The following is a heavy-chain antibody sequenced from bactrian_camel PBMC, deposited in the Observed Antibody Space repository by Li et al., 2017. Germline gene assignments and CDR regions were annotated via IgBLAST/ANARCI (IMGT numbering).Heavy chain of an antibody. V-gene: IGHV3S53*01. D-gene: IGHD4*01. Sequence: HVQLVESGGGLVQPGGSLRLSCAASGYTVRNACMGWFRQAPGKEREGVACIAGDGSTNYADSVKGRFTISQDNAKNTLYLQMSSLKSEDTALYYCTTAGSGYYSDYAGIFGYWGQGTQVTVS. CDR3: TTAGSGYYSDYAGIFGY. J-gene: IGHJ6*01. CDR1: GYTVRNAC. CDR2: IAGDGST.